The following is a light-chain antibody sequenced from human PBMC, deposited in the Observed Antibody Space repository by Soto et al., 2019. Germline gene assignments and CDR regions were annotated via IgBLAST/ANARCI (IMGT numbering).Light chain of an antibody. CDR1: NIGSKS. CDR3: QVWDSSGDHYV. CDR2: YDN. Sequence: SYELTQPPSVSVAPGKTARITCGGNNIGSKSVHWYQQKPGQAPVLVIYYDNDRPSGIPERFSGSSSGNTATLTISRVEAGDEADYYCQVWDSSGDHYVFGTGTKLTVL. J-gene: IGLJ1*01. V-gene: IGLV3-21*04.